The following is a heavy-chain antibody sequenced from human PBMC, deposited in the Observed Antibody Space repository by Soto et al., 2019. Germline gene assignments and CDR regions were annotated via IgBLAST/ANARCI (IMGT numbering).Heavy chain of an antibody. J-gene: IGHJ4*02. CDR2: ISGSGGST. Sequence: GGSLRLSCAASGFTFSSYAMSWVRQAPGKGLEWVSAISGSGGSTYYADSVKGRFTISRDNSKNTLYLQMNSLRAEDTAVYYCAKVRTSRYCSGGSCFEYHFDYWGQGTLVTVSS. V-gene: IGHV3-23*01. D-gene: IGHD2-15*01. CDR1: GFTFSSYA. CDR3: AKVRTSRYCSGGSCFEYHFDY.